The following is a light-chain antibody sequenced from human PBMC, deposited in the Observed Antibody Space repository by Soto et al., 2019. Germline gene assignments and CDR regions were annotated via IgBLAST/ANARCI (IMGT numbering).Light chain of an antibody. CDR3: QSYDSSLTTFV. Sequence: VLTQPPSASGTPGQRVTVSCSGSSSNIASNTVNWYQQLPGTAPKRLIYGDNNRPSGVPDRFSGSKSGTSASLAITGLQPEDEADYYCQSYDSSLTTFVFGTGTKVTVL. CDR2: GDN. J-gene: IGLJ1*01. CDR1: SSNIASNT. V-gene: IGLV1-44*01.